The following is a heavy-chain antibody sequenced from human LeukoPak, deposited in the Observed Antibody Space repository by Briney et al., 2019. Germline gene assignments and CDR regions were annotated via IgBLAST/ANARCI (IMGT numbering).Heavy chain of an antibody. CDR1: GDSIRRFH. Sequence: SETLSLTCAVSGDSIRRFHRSWIRQPPGKGLEWIGYISNSGGSDYNPSLKSRLTMSVDTSKNQFSLKLSSVTAADTAVYYCARDYGDYTGALDIWGQGTMVTVSS. D-gene: IGHD4-17*01. CDR3: ARDYGDYTGALDI. CDR2: ISNSGGS. J-gene: IGHJ3*02. V-gene: IGHV4-4*08.